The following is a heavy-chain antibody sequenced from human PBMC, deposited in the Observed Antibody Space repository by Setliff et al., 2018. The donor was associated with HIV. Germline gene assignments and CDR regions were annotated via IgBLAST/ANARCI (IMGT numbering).Heavy chain of an antibody. V-gene: IGHV3-20*04. CDR1: AFTFDDYG. CDR3: AREGLTTVTTLHYYYYYYMDV. D-gene: IGHD4-17*01. J-gene: IGHJ6*03. Sequence: PGGSLRLSCAASAFTFDDYGMSWVRQAPGKGLEWVSGINWNGGSTGYADSVKGRFTISRDNAKNSLYLQMNSLRAEDTALYYCAREGLTTVTTLHYYYYYYMDVWGKGTTVTVSS. CDR2: INWNGGST.